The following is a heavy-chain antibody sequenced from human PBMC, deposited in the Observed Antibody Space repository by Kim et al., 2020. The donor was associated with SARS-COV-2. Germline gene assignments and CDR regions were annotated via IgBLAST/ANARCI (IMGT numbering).Heavy chain of an antibody. D-gene: IGHD5-18*01. CDR1: GFTFSTYG. J-gene: IGHJ4*02. CDR3: AKDSGGYTYIFDY. Sequence: LSLTCAASGFTFSTYGMHWVRQTPVKGLEWVAIISYDGNNKYYADSVKGRFTISRDNSKNTLYLQMNNLRTEDTAVYYCAKDSGGYTYIFDYWGQGTLVTVSS. CDR2: ISYDGNNK. V-gene: IGHV3-30*18.